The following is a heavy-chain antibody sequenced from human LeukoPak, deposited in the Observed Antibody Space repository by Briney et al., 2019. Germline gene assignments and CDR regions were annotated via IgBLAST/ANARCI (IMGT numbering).Heavy chain of an antibody. D-gene: IGHD5-12*01. CDR1: GYTFTSYG. Sequence: VASVKVSCKASGYTFTSYGISWVRQAPGQGLERMGGIIPIFGTANYAQKFQGRVTITADESTSTAYMELSSLRSEDTAVYYCARGYDYYFDYWGQGTLVTVSS. CDR2: IIPIFGTA. CDR3: ARGYDYYFDY. V-gene: IGHV1-69*13. J-gene: IGHJ4*02.